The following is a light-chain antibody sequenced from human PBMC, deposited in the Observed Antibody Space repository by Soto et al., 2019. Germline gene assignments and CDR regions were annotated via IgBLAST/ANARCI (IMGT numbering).Light chain of an antibody. J-gene: IGKJ1*01. CDR1: QGIRND. V-gene: IGKV1-6*01. CDR2: AAS. CDR3: LQDYGYPRT. Sequence: AIQMTQSPSSLSASVGDRVTITCRASQGIRNDLAWYQQKPGQAPKLLLYAASSLQGGVPSRFSGSGSGTDFPLTISSLQPEDFATYYCLQDYGYPRTFGQGTKVEIK.